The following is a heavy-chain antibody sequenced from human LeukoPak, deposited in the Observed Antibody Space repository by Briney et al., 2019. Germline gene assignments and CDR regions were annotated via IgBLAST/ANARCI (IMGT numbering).Heavy chain of an antibody. J-gene: IGHJ6*03. V-gene: IGHV1-2*02. D-gene: IGHD6-13*01. Sequence: ASVKVSCKASGYTFTGYYMHWVRQAPGQGLEWMGWINPNSGGTNYAQKFQGRVTMTRDTSISTAYMELSRLRSDDTAVYYCAQSIAAAFRYYMDVWGKGTTVTVSS. CDR1: GYTFTGYY. CDR2: INPNSGGT. CDR3: AQSIAAAFRYYMDV.